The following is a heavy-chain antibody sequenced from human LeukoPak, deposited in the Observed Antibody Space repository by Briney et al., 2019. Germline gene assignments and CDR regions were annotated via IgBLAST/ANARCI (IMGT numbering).Heavy chain of an antibody. J-gene: IGHJ6*02. CDR3: ARGRGYYDILTGYYIQYYYYGMDV. D-gene: IGHD3-9*01. V-gene: IGHV4-34*01. CDR2: INHSGST. CDR1: GGSFSGYY. Sequence: SETLSLTCAVYGGSFSGYYWSWIRQPPGKGLEWIGEINHSGSTNYNPSLKSRVTISVDTSNNQFSLKLSSVTAADTAVYYCARGRGYYDILTGYYIQYYYYGMDVWGQGTTVTVSS.